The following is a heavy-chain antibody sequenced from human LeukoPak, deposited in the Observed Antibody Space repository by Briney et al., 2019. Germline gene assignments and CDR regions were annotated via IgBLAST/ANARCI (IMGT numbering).Heavy chain of an antibody. Sequence: PWGSPRLSCAVSGFTVSSKYMSWVRQAPGKGLEWVSVIYSGGSTYYADSVKGRFTIPRDNSKNTLYLQMNSLRAEDTAVYYCAKDVGYSHGYSFDYWGQGAQVTVSS. CDR1: GFTVSSKY. D-gene: IGHD5-18*01. CDR2: IYSGGST. CDR3: AKDVGYSHGYSFDY. V-gene: IGHV3-66*01. J-gene: IGHJ4*02.